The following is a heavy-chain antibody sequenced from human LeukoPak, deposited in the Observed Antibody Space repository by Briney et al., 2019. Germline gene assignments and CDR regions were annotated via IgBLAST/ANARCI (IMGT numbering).Heavy chain of an antibody. J-gene: IGHJ5*02. CDR1: GFTFSSYG. D-gene: IGHD6-13*01. V-gene: IGHV3-30*02. Sequence: GGSLRLSCAASGFTFSSYGMSWVRQAPGKGLEWVAFIRYGGSNKYYADSVKGRFTISRDSSKNTLYLQMNSLRVEDMAVYYCAKDMYSSSNPGWFDPWGQGTLVTVSS. CDR3: AKDMYSSSNPGWFDP. CDR2: IRYGGSNK.